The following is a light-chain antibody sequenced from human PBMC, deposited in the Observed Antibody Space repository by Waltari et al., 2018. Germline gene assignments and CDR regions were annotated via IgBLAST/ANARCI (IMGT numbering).Light chain of an antibody. CDR3: AQSTHWPPWT. J-gene: IGKJ1*01. V-gene: IGKV2-30*02. CDR1: QSFVHTDGNTY. Sequence: DVVMTQAPVSLPVTLGQSASISCKSGQSFVHTDGNTYLSWLQQRPGQPPRRLIYKVSNRDSGVPDRFSGSGSGTDFTLKISRVEAEDVGVYYCAQSTHWPPWTFGQGTKVDIK. CDR2: KVS.